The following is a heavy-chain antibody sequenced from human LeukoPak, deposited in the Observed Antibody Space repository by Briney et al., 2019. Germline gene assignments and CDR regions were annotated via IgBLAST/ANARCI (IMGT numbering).Heavy chain of an antibody. CDR2: IIPIFGTA. CDR1: RGTFSSYA. Sequence: WASVKVSCKVSRGTFSSYAIRWVREAPGQGNEWMGGIIPIFGTANYAQKFQGRVTITADKSTSTAYMELCSLRSEDTAVYYCARAPLGVERKYCSGGSCYSTPYYFDYWGQGTLVTVSS. D-gene: IGHD2-15*01. CDR3: ARAPLGVERKYCSGGSCYSTPYYFDY. V-gene: IGHV1-69*06. J-gene: IGHJ4*02.